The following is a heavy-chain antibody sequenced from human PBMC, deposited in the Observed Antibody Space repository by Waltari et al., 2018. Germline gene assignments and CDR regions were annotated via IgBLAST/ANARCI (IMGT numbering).Heavy chain of an antibody. CDR2: VQYTGRS. J-gene: IGHJ5*02. CDR3: ARDRGRGIYLDT. D-gene: IGHD2-15*01. CDR1: GDSMSSTDW. Sequence: QLQLQELGPGLVKPSGTLSLRCTVSGDSMSSTDWWSWVRQSPQKGLEWIGQVQYTGRSNYNPSFASRVTVSIDTSNNQFTLKLTSATAADTAMYYCARDRGRGIYLDTWGPGMQVTVSP. V-gene: IGHV4-4*02.